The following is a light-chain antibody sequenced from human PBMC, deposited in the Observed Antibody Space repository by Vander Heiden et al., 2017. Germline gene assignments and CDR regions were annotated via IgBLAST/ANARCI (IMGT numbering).Light chain of an antibody. Sequence: AIQITQSPSSLSASVGDSVSITCRASQGIGNDLGWYQMKPGKAPKLLIYNAFSLQSGVPSRFGGSKSGTEFTLTISSLQPEDFATYYCLQDSSYPYTFGQGTKLEIK. J-gene: IGKJ2*01. V-gene: IGKV1-6*01. CDR2: NAF. CDR1: QGIGND. CDR3: LQDSSYPYT.